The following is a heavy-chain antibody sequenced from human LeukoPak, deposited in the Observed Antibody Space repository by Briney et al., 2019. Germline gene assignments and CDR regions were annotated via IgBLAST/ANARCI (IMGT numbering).Heavy chain of an antibody. D-gene: IGHD1-7*01. Sequence: GGSLRLSCAASRFTFVDYAMSWVRQAPGKGLEWVSAISGTGAGTYYADSAKGRFTISRDNSRNTLFLQMSSLRAEDTALYYCARGSLELRYGMDVWGQGTTVTVSS. CDR3: ARGSLELRYGMDV. CDR2: ISGTGAGT. V-gene: IGHV3-23*01. CDR1: RFTFVDYA. J-gene: IGHJ6*02.